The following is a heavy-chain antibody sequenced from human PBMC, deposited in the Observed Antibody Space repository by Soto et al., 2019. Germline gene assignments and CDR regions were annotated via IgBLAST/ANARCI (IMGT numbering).Heavy chain of an antibody. D-gene: IGHD3-22*01. CDR1: GFTFSSYG. Sequence: GGSLRLSCAASGFTFSSYGMHWVRQAPGKGLEWVAVIWYDGSNKYYAESVKGRFTISRDNSKDTLYLQMNSLRAEDTAVYYCARVGYYDSSGYDLKPDNWFDPWGHGTLVTVSS. V-gene: IGHV3-33*01. CDR2: IWYDGSNK. J-gene: IGHJ5*02. CDR3: ARVGYYDSSGYDLKPDNWFDP.